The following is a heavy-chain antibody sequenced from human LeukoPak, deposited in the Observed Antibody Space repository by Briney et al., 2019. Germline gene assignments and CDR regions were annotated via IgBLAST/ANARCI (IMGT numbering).Heavy chain of an antibody. D-gene: IGHD3-22*01. CDR2: INPSGGST. CDR3: ARDLHFDSSGYYDPYYYYMDV. CDR1: GYTFTSYY. Sequence: ASVKVSCKASGYTFTSYYMHWVRQAPGQGLEWMGIINPSGGSTSYAQKFQGRVTMTRDTSTSTVYMELSSLRSEDTAVYYCARDLHFDSSGYYDPYYYYMDVWGKGTTVTVSS. V-gene: IGHV1-46*01. J-gene: IGHJ6*03.